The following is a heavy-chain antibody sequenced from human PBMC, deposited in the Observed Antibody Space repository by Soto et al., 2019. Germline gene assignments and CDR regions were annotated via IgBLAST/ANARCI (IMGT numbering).Heavy chain of an antibody. V-gene: IGHV1-18*01. J-gene: IGHJ4*02. D-gene: IGHD3-3*01. CDR2: ISAYNGKT. Sequence: QVQLVQSGAEVKKPGASVKVSCKASGYTFTSSGISWVRQAPAQGLEWMGWISAYNGKTNYAQKLQGRVTMTTDTSTSTAYMDLRSLRSDDAAVYYCGGRDSFWTGYIDYWGQGTLVTVSS. CDR3: GGRDSFWTGYIDY. CDR1: GYTFTSSG.